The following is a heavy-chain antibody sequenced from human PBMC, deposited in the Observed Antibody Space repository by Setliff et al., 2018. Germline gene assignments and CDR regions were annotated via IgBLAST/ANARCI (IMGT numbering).Heavy chain of an antibody. D-gene: IGHD3-22*01. J-gene: IGHJ5*02. CDR2: IHHSGKA. CDR1: GFSISSGYY. Sequence: KLREPLSLTCAVSGFSISSGYYWGWIRQPPGKGLEWIVNIHHSGKAYYNPSLKSRVTMSVDTSKNHVSLKLSSVTAADTAVYYCARAHTWSLPNDNSGYPGWFDPWGQGTLVTVSS. CDR3: ARAHTWSLPNDNSGYPGWFDP. V-gene: IGHV4-38-2*01.